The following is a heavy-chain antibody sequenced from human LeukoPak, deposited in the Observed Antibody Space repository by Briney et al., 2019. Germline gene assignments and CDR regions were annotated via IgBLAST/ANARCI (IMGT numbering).Heavy chain of an antibody. V-gene: IGHV4-30-4*01. Sequence: SETLSLTCTVSGGSISSGDYYWSWLRQPPGKGLEWIGYIYYSGSTYYNPSLKSRVTISVDTSKNQFSLKLSSVTAADTAVYYCARRPYYYYGMDVWGQGTTVTVSS. J-gene: IGHJ6*02. CDR1: GGSISSGDYY. CDR3: ARRPYYYYGMDV. CDR2: IYYSGST.